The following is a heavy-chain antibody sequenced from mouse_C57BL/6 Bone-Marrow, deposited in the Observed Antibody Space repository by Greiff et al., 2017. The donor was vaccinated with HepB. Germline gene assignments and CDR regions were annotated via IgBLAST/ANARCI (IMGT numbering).Heavy chain of an antibody. V-gene: IGHV1-64*01. CDR3: ARFRYGSRRWYFDV. CDR1: GYTFTSYW. CDR2: IHPNSGST. Sequence: QVQLQQPGAELVKPGASVKLSCKASGYTFTSYWMHWVKQRPGQGLEWIGMIHPNSGSTNYNEKFKRKATLTVDKCSSTAYMQRSSLTSEDSAVYDCARFRYGSRRWYFDVWGTGTTVTVSS. D-gene: IGHD1-1*01. J-gene: IGHJ1*03.